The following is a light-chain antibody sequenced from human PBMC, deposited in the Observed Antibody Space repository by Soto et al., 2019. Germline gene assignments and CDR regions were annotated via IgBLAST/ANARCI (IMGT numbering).Light chain of an antibody. CDR2: AAS. V-gene: IGKV1-17*01. Sequence: DIKMTQSPSSLSASVGDRVTITCRASQSISGYLNWYQQKPGKAPKXXIYAASSLQSGVPSRFSGSGSGTEFTLTISSRQPEDFATYYCLQHNSYPRTFGQGTKVDIK. CDR3: LQHNSYPRT. CDR1: QSISGY. J-gene: IGKJ1*01.